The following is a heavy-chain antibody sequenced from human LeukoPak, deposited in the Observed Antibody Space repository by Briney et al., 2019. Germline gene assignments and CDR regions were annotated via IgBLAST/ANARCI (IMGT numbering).Heavy chain of an antibody. J-gene: IGHJ2*01. CDR3: ARGSQIHYDFWSGYPWYFDL. CDR1: GFTFITYT. CDR2: INPDGSEK. V-gene: IGHV3-7*01. Sequence: PGGSLRLSCAASGFTFITYTMNWVRRTPGKGLEWVATINPDGSEKYYVDSVKGRFTFSRDNAKNSLYLQMNSLRAEDTAVYYCARGSQIHYDFWSGYPWYFDLWGRGTLVTVSS. D-gene: IGHD3-3*01.